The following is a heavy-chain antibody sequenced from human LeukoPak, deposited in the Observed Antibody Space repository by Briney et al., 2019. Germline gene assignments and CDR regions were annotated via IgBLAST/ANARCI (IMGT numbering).Heavy chain of an antibody. CDR1: GFTFSSYG. V-gene: IGHV3-33*01. D-gene: IGHD4-17*01. J-gene: IGHJ4*02. CDR3: ARAGTTVILDY. CDR2: IWYDGSNK. Sequence: GGSLRLSCAASGFTFSSYGMHWVRQAPGKGLEWVAVIWYDGSNKYYAGSVKGRFTISRDNSKNTLYLQMNSLRAEDTAVYYCARAGTTVILDYWGQGTLVTVSS.